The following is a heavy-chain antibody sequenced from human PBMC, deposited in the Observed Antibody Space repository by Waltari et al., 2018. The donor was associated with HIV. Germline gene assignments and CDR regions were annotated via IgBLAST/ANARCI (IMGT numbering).Heavy chain of an antibody. Sequence: QVPLVQSGAEVKKPRSSVTVSCKSSGGTVSGYAVSWVRQAPGQGLEWMGGIIPLFGTVHYAQKFQGRVTITADGSTSTVYMELSSLRSEDTAVYCCARDKAHNDVWSGYVSWGQGTLVTVSS. CDR1: GGTVSGYA. J-gene: IGHJ5*02. CDR3: ARDKAHNDVWSGYVS. CDR2: IIPLFGTV. D-gene: IGHD3-3*01. V-gene: IGHV1-69*01.